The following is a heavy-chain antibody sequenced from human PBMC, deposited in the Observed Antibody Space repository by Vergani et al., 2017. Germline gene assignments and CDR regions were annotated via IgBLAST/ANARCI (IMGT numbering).Heavy chain of an antibody. D-gene: IGHD3-10*01. Sequence: QVKLQESGPGLVKPSETLSLTCTVSGASVNSYYWSWIRQPPGKGLEWMGYVSFRGDTLYDPSVNGRMTISLNTSSNQFSLYLTSVTAADTAVYYCARSRMYYGAVSPDYLGQGTLVTVSS. CDR1: GASVNSYY. CDR2: VSFRGDT. V-gene: IGHV4-59*02. J-gene: IGHJ4*02. CDR3: ARSRMYYGAVSPDY.